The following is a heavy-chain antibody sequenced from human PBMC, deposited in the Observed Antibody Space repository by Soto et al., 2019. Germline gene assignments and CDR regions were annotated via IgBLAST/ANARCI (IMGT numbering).Heavy chain of an antibody. CDR1: GYAFTTYG. CDR3: ARGRYGDY. D-gene: IGHD1-1*01. Sequence: QVHLVQSGAEVKKPGASVKVSCKGSGYAFTTYGITWVRQAPGQGLEWMGWISAHNGNTNYAQKLQGSGTVTSDTSTSTAYMELRSLRSDDTAVYYCARGRYGDYWGQGALVTVSS. CDR2: ISAHNGNT. V-gene: IGHV1-18*01. J-gene: IGHJ4*02.